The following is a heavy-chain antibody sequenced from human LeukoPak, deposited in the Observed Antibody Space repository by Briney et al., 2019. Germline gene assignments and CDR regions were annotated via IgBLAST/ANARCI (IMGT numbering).Heavy chain of an antibody. J-gene: IGHJ6*02. CDR2: IRYDGSNK. V-gene: IGHV3-30*02. CDR1: GFTFSSYG. D-gene: IGHD4-17*01. Sequence: GGSLRLSCAASGFTFSSYGMHWVRQAPGKGLEWVAFIRYDGSNKYYADSVKGRFTISRDNSKNTLYLQMNSLRAEDTAVYYCARDRMTTGLYYGMDVWGQGTTVTVSS. CDR3: ARDRMTTGLYYGMDV.